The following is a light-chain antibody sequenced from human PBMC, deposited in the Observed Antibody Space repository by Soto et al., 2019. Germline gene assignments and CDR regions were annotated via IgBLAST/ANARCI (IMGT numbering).Light chain of an antibody. J-gene: IGKJ1*01. V-gene: IGKV4-1*01. CDR3: QQYYSTPWT. CDR1: QSVLYSSNNKNY. Sequence: DIVMTQSPDSLAVSLGERATINCKSSQSVLYSSNNKNYLAWYQQKPGQPPKLLIYWASTRESGVPDRFSGRGSGTDFTLTISSLQAEDVAVYDCQQYYSTPWTFGQGTKVEIK. CDR2: WAS.